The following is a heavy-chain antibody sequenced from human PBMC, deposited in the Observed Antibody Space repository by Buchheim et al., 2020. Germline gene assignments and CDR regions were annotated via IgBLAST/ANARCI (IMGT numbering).Heavy chain of an antibody. Sequence: DVQLVESEGGLVMPGESLTLSCVTSGFSFSPFGMTWVRQAPGKGLEWVATVGSGHHTFYADSVEGRFTVSRDNARSSVYLQLNSLGAEDTAVYFCARDFSGWSRDYWGQGTL. CDR1: GFSFSPFG. CDR3: ARDFSGWSRDY. D-gene: IGHD6-19*01. CDR2: VGSGHHT. V-gene: IGHV3-21*01. J-gene: IGHJ4*02.